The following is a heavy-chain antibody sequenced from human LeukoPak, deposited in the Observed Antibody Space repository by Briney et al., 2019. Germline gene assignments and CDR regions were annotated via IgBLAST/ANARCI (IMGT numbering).Heavy chain of an antibody. V-gene: IGHV3-74*01. Sequence: GGSLRLSCAASGFTFSSYWMHWVRQAPGKGLVWVSRINTDGSITNYADSVKGRFTISRDNAKNTLSRDNAKNTLYLQMNSLRADDTAVYYCARDDYMDVWGKPATVSVSS. CDR2: INTDGSIT. CDR3: ARDDYMDV. J-gene: IGHJ6*03. CDR1: GFTFSSYW.